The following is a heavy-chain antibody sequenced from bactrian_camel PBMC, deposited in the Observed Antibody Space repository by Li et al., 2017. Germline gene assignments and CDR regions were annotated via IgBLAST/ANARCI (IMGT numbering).Heavy chain of an antibody. D-gene: IGHD6*01. Sequence: VQLVESGGGLVQPGRSLRLSCAASGFTFSSYGMGWVRQAPGKGLEWVSGIFSDGTSSYYADSVKGRFTISRDNAKNTLYLQLNSLKTEDTAMYYCTRRGYGGSWYDYWGQGTQVTVS. CDR1: GFTFSSYG. CDR3: TRRGYGGSWYDY. CDR2: IFSDGTSS. V-gene: IGHV3S6*01. J-gene: IGHJ4*01.